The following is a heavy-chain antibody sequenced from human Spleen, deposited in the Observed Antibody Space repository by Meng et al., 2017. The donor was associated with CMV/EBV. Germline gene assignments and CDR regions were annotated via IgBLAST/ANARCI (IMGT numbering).Heavy chain of an antibody. CDR2: IYYSGST. CDR1: GGSISSYY. J-gene: IGHJ5*02. V-gene: IGHV4-59*01. Sequence: SETLSLTCTVSGGSISSYYWSWIRQPPGKGLEWIGYIYYSGSTNYNPSLKSRVTISVDTSKNQFSLKLSSVTAADTAVYYCARLGRGGSTSCYNRGWFDPWGQGTLVTVSS. D-gene: IGHD2-2*02. CDR3: ARLGRGGSTSCYNRGWFDP.